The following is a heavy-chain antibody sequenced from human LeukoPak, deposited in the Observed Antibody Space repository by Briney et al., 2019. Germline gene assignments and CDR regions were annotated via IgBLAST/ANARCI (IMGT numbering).Heavy chain of an antibody. Sequence: GASVKVSCKASGYTFRSYEINWVRQAAGQRLEWVGWIHPNSGKTGYAQKFQGRVTMTRDTSTETAFMELSSLKFDDTAIFYCARGHYGGNRYFDIWGQGTLVTVSS. V-gene: IGHV1-8*01. D-gene: IGHD4-23*01. CDR1: GYTFRSYE. CDR3: ARGHYGGNRYFDI. J-gene: IGHJ4*02. CDR2: IHPNSGKT.